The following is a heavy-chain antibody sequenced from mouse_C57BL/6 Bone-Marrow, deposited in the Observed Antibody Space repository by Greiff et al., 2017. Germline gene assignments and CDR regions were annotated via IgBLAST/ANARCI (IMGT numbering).Heavy chain of an antibody. CDR2: INPGSGGT. V-gene: IGHV1-54*01. J-gene: IGHJ3*01. CDR3: ERSKNWDSWFAY. CDR1: GYAFTNYL. D-gene: IGHD4-1*01. Sequence: QVQLQQSGAELVRPGTSVKVSCKASGYAFTNYLIEWVKQRPGQGLEWIGVINPGSGGTNYNEKFKGKATLTADKSSSTAYMQLSSLTSEDSAVYVVERSKNWDSWFAYGGQGTLVTVSA.